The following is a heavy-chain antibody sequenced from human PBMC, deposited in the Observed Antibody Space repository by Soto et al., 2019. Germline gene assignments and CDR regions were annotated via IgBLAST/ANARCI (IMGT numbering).Heavy chain of an antibody. Sequence: ASVKVSCKASGYTFTSYAMHWVRQAPGQRLEWMGRINAGNGNTKYSQKFQGRVTITRDTSASTAYMELSSLRSEDTAVYYCAREERGIVFGYWGQGTLVTVSS. D-gene: IGHD1-26*01. CDR2: INAGNGNT. J-gene: IGHJ4*02. CDR1: GYTFTSYA. CDR3: AREERGIVFGY. V-gene: IGHV1-3*01.